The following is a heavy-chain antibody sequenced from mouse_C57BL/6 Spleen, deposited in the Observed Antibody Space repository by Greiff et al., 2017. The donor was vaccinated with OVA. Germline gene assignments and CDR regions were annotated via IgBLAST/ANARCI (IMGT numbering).Heavy chain of an antibody. CDR1: GFNIKDDY. CDR2: IDPENGDT. Sequence: EVQLQQSGAELVRPGASVKLSCTASGFNIKDDYMHWVKQRPEQGLEWIGWIDPENGDTEYASKFQGKATITADTSSNTAYLQLSSLTSEDTAVYYCTTGRNYGAYWGQGTLVTVSA. J-gene: IGHJ3*01. CDR3: TTGRNYGAY. D-gene: IGHD2-1*01. V-gene: IGHV14-4*01.